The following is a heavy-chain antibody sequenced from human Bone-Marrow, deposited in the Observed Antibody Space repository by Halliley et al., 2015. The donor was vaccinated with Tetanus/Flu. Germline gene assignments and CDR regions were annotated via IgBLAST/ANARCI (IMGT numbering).Heavy chain of an antibody. CDR1: GFSFSDFY. Sequence: SLRLSCAASGFSFSDFYMSWIRQAPGKGLEWVSYISSSGSTIQYADSVKGRFTIARDNAKNSLYLQMNSLRAEDTAVYYCVREIRVRFSDVWGLGTSVTVSS. D-gene: IGHD3-3*01. J-gene: IGHJ6*02. V-gene: IGHV3-11*01. CDR3: VREIRVRFSDV. CDR2: ISSSGSTI.